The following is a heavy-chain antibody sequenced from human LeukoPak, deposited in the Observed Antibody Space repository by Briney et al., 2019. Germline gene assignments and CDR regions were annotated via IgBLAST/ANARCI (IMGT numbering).Heavy chain of an antibody. Sequence: ASVKVSFKASGYTFTSYGISWVRPAPGQGLEWMGWISAYNGNTNYAQKLQGRVTMTTDTSTSTAYMELRSLRSDDTAVYYCARGGPIIVVVPAAPTNNWFDPWGQGTLVTVSS. J-gene: IGHJ5*02. D-gene: IGHD2-2*01. CDR1: GYTFTSYG. CDR3: ARGGPIIVVVPAAPTNNWFDP. V-gene: IGHV1-18*04. CDR2: ISAYNGNT.